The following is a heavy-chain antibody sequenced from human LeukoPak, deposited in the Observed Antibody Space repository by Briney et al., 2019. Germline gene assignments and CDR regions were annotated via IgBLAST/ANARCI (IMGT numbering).Heavy chain of an antibody. V-gene: IGHV4-61*02. J-gene: IGHJ3*02. Sequence: SETLSLTCTVSGGSISSGSYYWSWIRQPAGKGLEWIGRIYTSGSANYNPSLKSRVTISVDTSKNQFSLKLSSVTAADTAVYYCARGGTNDAFDIWGQGTMVTVSS. CDR2: IYTSGSA. CDR3: ARGGTNDAFDI. CDR1: GGSISSGSYY.